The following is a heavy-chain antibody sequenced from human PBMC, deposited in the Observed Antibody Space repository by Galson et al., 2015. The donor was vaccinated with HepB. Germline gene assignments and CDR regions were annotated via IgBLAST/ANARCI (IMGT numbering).Heavy chain of an antibody. CDR1: GYTFTSYA. V-gene: IGHV1-3*01. CDR3: AREGLIAVALNT. D-gene: IGHD6-19*01. Sequence: SVKVSCKASGYTFTSYAMHWVRQAPGQRLEWMGWINAGNGNTKYSQKFQGRVTITRDTSASTAYMELSSLRSEDTAVYYCAREGLIAVALNTWGQGTLVTVSS. CDR2: INAGNGNT. J-gene: IGHJ5*02.